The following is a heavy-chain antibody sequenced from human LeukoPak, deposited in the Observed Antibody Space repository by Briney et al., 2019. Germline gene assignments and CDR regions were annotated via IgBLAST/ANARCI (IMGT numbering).Heavy chain of an antibody. CDR1: AGSISSYH. Sequence: SETLSLTCTVSAGSISSYHWSWIRQPAGKGLEWIGRIYTGGSTDYNPSLKSRVTMSVDTSKNQFSLKVSSVTAADTAVYYCARDREYQLPGPIPSESNFDYWGQGTLVTVSS. J-gene: IGHJ4*02. CDR2: IYTGGST. V-gene: IGHV4-4*07. D-gene: IGHD2-2*01. CDR3: ARDREYQLPGPIPSESNFDY.